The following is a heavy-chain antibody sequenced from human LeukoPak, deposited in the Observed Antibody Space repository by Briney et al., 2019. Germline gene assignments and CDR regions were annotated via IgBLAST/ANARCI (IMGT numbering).Heavy chain of an antibody. Sequence: KPSEPLSLTCPVSGGSFSSGSYYWSWIRQPPGKGLEWIGNIYYTGSTNYNPSLKSRVTISVDTSKNQFSLKLSSVTAADTAVYYCARGPPDGDYFDYWGQGTLVTVSS. CDR3: ARGPPDGDYFDY. D-gene: IGHD4-17*01. J-gene: IGHJ4*02. CDR1: GGSFSSGSYY. V-gene: IGHV4-61*01. CDR2: IYYTGST.